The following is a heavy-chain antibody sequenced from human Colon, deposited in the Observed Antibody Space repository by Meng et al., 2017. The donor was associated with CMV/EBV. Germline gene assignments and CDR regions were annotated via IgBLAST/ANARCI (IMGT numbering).Heavy chain of an antibody. CDR3: ARRPISGFSYGDY. CDR1: GYPFGTFD. V-gene: IGHV1-8*01. CDR2: MNPNSGNR. D-gene: IGHD5-18*01. J-gene: IGHJ4*02. Sequence: ASVKVSCKTSGYPFGTFDINWARQAPGHGFQWMGWMNPNSGNRAYAQQFQGRVTMTWDTSTTTVFMELDSLTKDDTAVYYCARRPISGFSYGDYWGQGSLVTVSS.